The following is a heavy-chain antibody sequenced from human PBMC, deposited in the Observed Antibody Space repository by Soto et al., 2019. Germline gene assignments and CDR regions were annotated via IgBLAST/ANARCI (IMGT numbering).Heavy chain of an antibody. J-gene: IGHJ4*02. Sequence: SETLSLTCAVYGGSFSGYYWSWIRQPPGKGLEWIGEINHSGSTNYNPSLKSRVTISVDTSKNQFSLKLSSVTAADTAVYYCARGRRSLDIVVVPAATKLDYWGQGTLVTVSS. CDR2: INHSGST. CDR1: GGSFSGYY. V-gene: IGHV4-34*01. D-gene: IGHD2-2*01. CDR3: ARGRRSLDIVVVPAATKLDY.